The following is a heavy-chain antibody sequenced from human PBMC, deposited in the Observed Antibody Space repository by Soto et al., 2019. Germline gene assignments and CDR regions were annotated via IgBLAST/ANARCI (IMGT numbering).Heavy chain of an antibody. J-gene: IGHJ4*02. D-gene: IGHD3-10*01. Sequence: GGSLRLSCAASGFTFSSYWMSWVRQAPGKGLEWVANIKQDGSEKYYVDSVKGRFTISRDSAKNSLYLQMNSLRAEDTAVYYCARITKLGLFAKAGPFDYWGQGTLVTVSS. CDR2: IKQDGSEK. V-gene: IGHV3-7*03. CDR3: ARITKLGLFAKAGPFDY. CDR1: GFTFSSYW.